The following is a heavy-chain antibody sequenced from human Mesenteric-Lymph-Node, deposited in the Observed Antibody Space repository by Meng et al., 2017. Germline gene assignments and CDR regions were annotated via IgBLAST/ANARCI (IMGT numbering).Heavy chain of an antibody. D-gene: IGHD3-16*01. V-gene: IGHV3-33*06. CDR2: IWYDGSSK. J-gene: IGHJ4*02. CDR3: AKDGGIGFTDFDY. CDR1: GFTFSSNG. Sequence: GGSLRLSCAASGFTFSSNGMHWVRQAPGKGLEWVALIWYDGSSKYYADSVKGRFTISRDISKSTLYLQMSSLRVEDTAVYYCAKDGGIGFTDFDYWGQGTLVTVSS.